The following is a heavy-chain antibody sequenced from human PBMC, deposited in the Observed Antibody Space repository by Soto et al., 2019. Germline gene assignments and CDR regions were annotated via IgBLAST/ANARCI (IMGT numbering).Heavy chain of an antibody. CDR3: ARNGALDY. Sequence: QVQLQESGPGLVKPSQTLSLTCTVSGGSISSGDYYWSWIRQPPGKGLEWFGYILYSGTTNYNPSLESRLTISVDTSKNQFSQKLTSVTAEDTAVYYCARNGALDYWGRGNRVTVSS. CDR1: GGSISSGDYY. J-gene: IGHJ4*02. D-gene: IGHD2-8*01. CDR2: ILYSGTT. V-gene: IGHV4-30-4*01.